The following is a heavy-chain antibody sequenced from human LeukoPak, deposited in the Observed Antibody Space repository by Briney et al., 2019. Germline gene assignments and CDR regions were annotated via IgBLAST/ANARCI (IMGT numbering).Heavy chain of an antibody. CDR1: GGSISSYY. V-gene: IGHV4-59*08. CDR2: IYYSGST. CDR3: ARKIVEYSSSSDYFDY. J-gene: IGHJ4*02. Sequence: SETLSLTCSVSGGSISSYYWSWIRQPPGKGLEWIGYIYYSGSTNYNPSLKSRVTISVDTSKNQFSLKLSSVTAADTAVYYCARKIVEYSSSSDYFDYWGQGTLVTVSS. D-gene: IGHD6-6*01.